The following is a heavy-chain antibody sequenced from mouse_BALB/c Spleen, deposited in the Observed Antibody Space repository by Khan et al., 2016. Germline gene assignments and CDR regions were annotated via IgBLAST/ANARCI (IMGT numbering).Heavy chain of an antibody. D-gene: IGHD3-3*01. CDR1: GYSITSDYA. V-gene: IGHV3-2*02. Sequence: EVQLQESGPGLVKPSQSLSLTCTVTGYSITSDYAWNWIRQFPGNKLEWMGYISYSGSTSYNPSLKSRISITRDTSKNQFFLQLNSVTTEDTATXYCARWAGKFGYYFDYWGQGTTLTVSS. CDR2: ISYSGST. J-gene: IGHJ2*01. CDR3: ARWAGKFGYYFDY.